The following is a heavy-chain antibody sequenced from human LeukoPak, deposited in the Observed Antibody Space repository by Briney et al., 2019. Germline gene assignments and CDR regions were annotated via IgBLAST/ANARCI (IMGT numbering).Heavy chain of an antibody. CDR1: GGSISSYY. CDR2: IYYSGST. V-gene: IGHV4-59*01. J-gene: IGHJ6*02. D-gene: IGHD2-2*01. CDR3: ARAPPYCSSTSCYGHTYYYYYGMDV. Sequence: SETLSLTCTVSGGSISSYYWSWIRQPPGKGLEWIGYIYYSGSTNYNPSLKSRVTISVDTSKNQFSLKLSSVTAADTAVYYCARAPPYCSSTSCYGHTYYYYYGMDVWGQGTTVTVPS.